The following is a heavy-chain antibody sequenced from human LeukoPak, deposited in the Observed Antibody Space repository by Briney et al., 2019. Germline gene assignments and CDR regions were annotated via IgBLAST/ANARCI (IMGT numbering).Heavy chain of an antibody. V-gene: IGHV1-69*05. CDR3: ARDRRPQLNNYFDR. CDR2: IIPVFGTP. J-gene: IGHJ5*02. CDR1: GDTFSSYS. Sequence: SVKVSCKASGDTFSSYSFSWVRQAPGQGREWMGGIIPVFGTPRYEQKFQGRVTITTDESTSTASAEVTSLRSDDTAVYYCARDRRPQLNNYFDRWGQGTLVTVSS.